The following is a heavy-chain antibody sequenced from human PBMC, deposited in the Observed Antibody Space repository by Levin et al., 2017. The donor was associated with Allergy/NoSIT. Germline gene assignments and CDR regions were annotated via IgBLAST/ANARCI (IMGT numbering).Heavy chain of an antibody. CDR3: TRISFKGTSPNY. V-gene: IGHV4-34*12. Sequence: SETLSLTCAVYGGSLNGHFWSWIRQPPGKGLEWIGEIIYNGDTDYNPSLKSRVTISLDMSKNQFSLRLTSVTAADTATYFCTRISFKGTSPNYWGQGVLVAVSS. J-gene: IGHJ4*02. D-gene: IGHD2/OR15-2a*01. CDR2: IIYNGDT. CDR1: GGSLNGHF.